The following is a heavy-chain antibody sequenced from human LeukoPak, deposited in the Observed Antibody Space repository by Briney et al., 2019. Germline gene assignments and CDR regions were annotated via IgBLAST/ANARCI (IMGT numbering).Heavy chain of an antibody. CDR2: INHSGST. V-gene: IGHV4-34*01. CDR1: GGSFSGYY. CDR3: ARGRTGYSYGYLRYYFDY. Sequence: SETLSLTCAVCGGSFSGYYWSWIRQPPGKGLEWIGEINHSGSTNYNPSLKSRVTISVDTSKNQFSLKLSSVTAADTAVYYCARGRTGYSYGYLRYYFDYWGQGTLVTVSS. D-gene: IGHD5-18*01. J-gene: IGHJ4*02.